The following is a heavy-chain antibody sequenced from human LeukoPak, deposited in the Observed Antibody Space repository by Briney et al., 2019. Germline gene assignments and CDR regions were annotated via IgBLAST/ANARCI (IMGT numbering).Heavy chain of an antibody. Sequence: SETLSLTCTVSGGSISSYYWSWIRQPPGKGLEWIGYIYYSGSTNYNPSLKSRVTISVDTSKNQFSLKLSSVTAADTAAYYCARIVDTAGYYYGMDVWGQGTTVTVSS. CDR3: ARIVDTAGYYYGMDV. CDR1: GGSISSYY. CDR2: IYYSGST. D-gene: IGHD5-18*01. J-gene: IGHJ6*02. V-gene: IGHV4-59*08.